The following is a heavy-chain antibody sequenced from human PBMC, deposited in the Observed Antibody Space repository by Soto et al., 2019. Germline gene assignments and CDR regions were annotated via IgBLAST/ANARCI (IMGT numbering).Heavy chain of an antibody. CDR1: GGSISSSSYY. D-gene: IGHD4-17*01. CDR3: ARMTTVTRPFDY. CDR2: IYYSGST. Sequence: QLQLQESGPGLVKPSETLSLACTVSGGSISSSSYYWGWIRQPPGKGLEWIGSIYYSGSTYYNPSLKSRVTISVDTSKNQFSLKLSSVTAADTAVYYCARMTTVTRPFDYWGQRTLVTVSS. J-gene: IGHJ4*02. V-gene: IGHV4-39*01.